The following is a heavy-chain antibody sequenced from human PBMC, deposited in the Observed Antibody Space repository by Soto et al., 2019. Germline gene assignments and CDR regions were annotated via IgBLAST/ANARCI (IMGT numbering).Heavy chain of an antibody. CDR1: GFTFSSYD. Sequence: EVQLVESGGGLVQPGGSLRLSCAASGFTFSSYDMHWVRQATGKGLEWVSAIGTAGDTYYPGSVKGRFTISRENAKNSLYLQMNSLRAEDMAVYYCARVCGGDCYSGVLDAFDIWGQGTMVTVSS. D-gene: IGHD2-21*02. CDR3: ARVCGGDCYSGVLDAFDI. J-gene: IGHJ3*02. CDR2: IGTAGDT. V-gene: IGHV3-13*01.